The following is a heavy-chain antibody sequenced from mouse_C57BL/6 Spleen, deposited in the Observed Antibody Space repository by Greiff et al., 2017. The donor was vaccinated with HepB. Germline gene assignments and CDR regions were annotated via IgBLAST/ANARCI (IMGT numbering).Heavy chain of an antibody. CDR3: SITTVVAPYFDV. CDR1: GFNIKDDY. J-gene: IGHJ1*03. CDR2: IDPENGDA. D-gene: IGHD1-1*01. V-gene: IGHV14-4*01. Sequence: VQLQQSGAELVRPGASVKLSCTASGFNIKDDYMHWVKQRPEQGLEWIGWIDPENGDAEYASKFQGKATITADTSSNTAYLQLSSLTSEDTAVYYCSITTVVAPYFDVWGTGTTVTVSS.